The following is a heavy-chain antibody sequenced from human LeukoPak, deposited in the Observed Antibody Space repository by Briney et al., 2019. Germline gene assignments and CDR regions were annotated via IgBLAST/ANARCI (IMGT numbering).Heavy chain of an antibody. Sequence: SETLSLTCTLSGLAISSTDDYCGWIRQPPGKGLEWIGSVYYSGATYYIPSLESRITITVDTSRNLFSLRLTSVTAADTAVYFCARQSTLVGAPTFFDYWGQGNLVTVSS. CDR1: GLAISSTDDY. CDR2: VYYSGAT. CDR3: ARQSTLVGAPTFFDY. J-gene: IGHJ4*02. D-gene: IGHD1-26*01. V-gene: IGHV4-39*01.